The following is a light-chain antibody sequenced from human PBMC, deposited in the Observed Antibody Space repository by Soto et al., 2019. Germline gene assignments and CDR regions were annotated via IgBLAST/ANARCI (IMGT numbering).Light chain of an antibody. J-gene: IGLJ2*01. V-gene: IGLV2-8*01. CDR1: SSDVGGYNY. CDR3: SSYAGSNKL. CDR2: EVT. Sequence: QSALTQPPSASGSPGQSVTISCTGTSSDVGGYNYVSWYQQHPGKAPKLMIYEVTKRPSGVTDRFSGSKSGNTASLTVSGLQAEDEADYYCSSYAGSNKLFGGGTKLTVL.